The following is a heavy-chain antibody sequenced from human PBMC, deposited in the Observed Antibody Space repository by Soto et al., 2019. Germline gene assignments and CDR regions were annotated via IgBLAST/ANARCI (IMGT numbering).Heavy chain of an antibody. CDR2: INPNSGET. D-gene: IGHD2-15*01. CDR3: ARVAVAARPRWYNWFDP. CDR1: GYTFTDYD. Sequence: QEQLVQSGAEVKKPGASVKVSCMTSGYTFTDYDINWVRQATGQGLEWIGWINPNSGETGYAQKFQGRVTMTRSLSVSTAYLELSSLTSDDTAIYFCARVAVAARPRWYNWFDPWGQGTLVTVAS. J-gene: IGHJ5*02. V-gene: IGHV1-8*01.